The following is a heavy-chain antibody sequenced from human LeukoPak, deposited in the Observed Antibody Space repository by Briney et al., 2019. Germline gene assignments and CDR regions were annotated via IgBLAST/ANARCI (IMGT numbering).Heavy chain of an antibody. CDR3: AREEDSSGWYYFDY. J-gene: IGHJ4*02. V-gene: IGHV1-69*04. CDR2: TIPILGIA. CDR1: GGTFSSYA. Sequence: SVKVSCKASGGTFSSYAISWVRQAPGQGLEWMGRTIPILGIANYAQKFQGRVTITADKSTSTAYMELSSLRSEDTAVYYCAREEDSSGWYYFDYWGQGTLVTVSS. D-gene: IGHD6-19*01.